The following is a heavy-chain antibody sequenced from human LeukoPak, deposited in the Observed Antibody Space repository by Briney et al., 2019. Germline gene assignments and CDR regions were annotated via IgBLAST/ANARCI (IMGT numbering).Heavy chain of an antibody. CDR2: ISISGSSR. V-gene: IGHV3-48*04. D-gene: IGHD3-22*01. J-gene: IGHJ4*02. CDR1: GFSFSTHS. CDR3: ARGGIPHYSDNTGYFFGQF. Sequence: GGSLRLSCAASGFSFSTHSMTWVRLAPGKGLEWLSFISISGSSRHYADSVKGRFTISRDNAENSVYLQMDSLRTEDTAVYYCARGGIPHYSDNTGYFFGQFWGQGTRVTVSS.